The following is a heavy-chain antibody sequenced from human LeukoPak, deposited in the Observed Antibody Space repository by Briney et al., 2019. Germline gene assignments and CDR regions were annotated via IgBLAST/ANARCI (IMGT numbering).Heavy chain of an antibody. D-gene: IGHD3-22*01. CDR1: GYTLTELS. Sequence: GASVKVSCKVSGYTLTELSMHWVRQAPGKGLEWMGGFDPEDGETIYAQKFQGRVTMTRDTSTSTVYMELSSLRSEDTAVYYCARNYDSSGYGFDYWGQGTLVTVSS. CDR2: FDPEDGET. J-gene: IGHJ4*02. V-gene: IGHV1-24*01. CDR3: ARNYDSSGYGFDY.